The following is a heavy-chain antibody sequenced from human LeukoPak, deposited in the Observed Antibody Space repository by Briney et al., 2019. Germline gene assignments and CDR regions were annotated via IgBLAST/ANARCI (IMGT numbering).Heavy chain of an antibody. Sequence: GGSLRLSCAASGFTFSRFALSWVRQAPGKGLEWVSGISGSGGSAYYADSVKGRFTISRDNSRNTLYLQMNTLRAEDTAVYYCTRGRRGYCSGGSCSDDAFDIWGQGTMVTVSS. V-gene: IGHV3-23*01. CDR2: ISGSGGSA. CDR1: GFTFSRFA. D-gene: IGHD2-15*01. CDR3: TRGRRGYCSGGSCSDDAFDI. J-gene: IGHJ3*02.